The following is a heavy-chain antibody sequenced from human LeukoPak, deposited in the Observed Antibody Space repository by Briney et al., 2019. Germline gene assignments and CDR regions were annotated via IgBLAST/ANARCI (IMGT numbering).Heavy chain of an antibody. Sequence: SETLSLTCTVSGGSISSYYWSWIRQPPGKGLEWIGYIYYSGSTNYNPSLKSRVTISVDTSKNQFPLKLSSVTAADTAVYYCARGRYCSSTSCYVVDYWGQGTLVTVSS. J-gene: IGHJ4*02. D-gene: IGHD2-2*01. CDR1: GGSISSYY. CDR3: ARGRYCSSTSCYVVDY. CDR2: IYYSGST. V-gene: IGHV4-59*01.